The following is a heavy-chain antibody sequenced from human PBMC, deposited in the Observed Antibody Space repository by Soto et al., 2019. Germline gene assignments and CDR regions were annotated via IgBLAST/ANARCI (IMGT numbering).Heavy chain of an antibody. Sequence: SETLSLTCTVSGGSISSSSYYWGWIRQPPGKGLEWIGSIYYSGSTYYNPSLKSRVTISVDTSKNQFSLKLSSVTAADTAVYYCARHRYYDILTGYYRAWFDPWGQGTLVTVSS. CDR3: ARHRYYDILTGYYRAWFDP. J-gene: IGHJ5*02. D-gene: IGHD3-9*01. CDR1: GGSISSSSYY. V-gene: IGHV4-39*01. CDR2: IYYSGST.